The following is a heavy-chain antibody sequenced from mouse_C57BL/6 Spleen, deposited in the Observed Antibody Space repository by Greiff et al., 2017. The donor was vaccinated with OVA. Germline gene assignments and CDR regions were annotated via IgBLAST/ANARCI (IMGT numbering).Heavy chain of an antibody. CDR2: INPSSGYT. CDR1: GYTFTSYW. D-gene: IGHD4-1*01. CDR3: ARGNWDLYYAMDY. J-gene: IGHJ4*01. Sequence: QVQLKQSGAELAKPGASVKLSCKASGYTFTSYWMHWVKQRPGQGLEWIGYINPSSGYTKYNQKFKDKATLTADKSSSTAYMQLSSLTYEDSAVYYCARGNWDLYYAMDYWGQGTSVTVSS. V-gene: IGHV1-7*01.